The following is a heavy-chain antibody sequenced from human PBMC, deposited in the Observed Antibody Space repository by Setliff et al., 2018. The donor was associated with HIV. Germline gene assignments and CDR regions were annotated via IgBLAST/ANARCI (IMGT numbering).Heavy chain of an antibody. CDR1: GGSISSYY. D-gene: IGHD3-3*01. V-gene: IGHV4-59*08. J-gene: IGHJ3*02. CDR3: ARRARTTIFGVAQGAFDI. CDR2: IHYSGST. Sequence: SETLSLTCTVSGGSISSYYWNWIRQPPGKGLEWIGYIHYSGSTNYNPSLKSRVTISVDTSKNQFSLKLTSVTAADTAVYYCARRARTTIFGVAQGAFDIWGQGTVVTVSS.